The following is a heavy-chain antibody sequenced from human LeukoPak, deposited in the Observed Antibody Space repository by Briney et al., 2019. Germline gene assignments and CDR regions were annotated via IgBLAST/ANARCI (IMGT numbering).Heavy chain of an antibody. CDR3: AKKSPGTYYAPPDY. J-gene: IGHJ4*02. D-gene: IGHD3-10*01. CDR2: TSYDGSNK. CDR1: GFTFSSYG. V-gene: IGHV3-30*18. Sequence: GRSLRLSCAASGFTFSSYGMHWVRQAPGKGLEGVAVTSYDGSNKNYADSVKGRFTISRDNSKNTLYLQMNSLRAEDTAVYYCAKKSPGTYYAPPDYWGQGTLVTVSS.